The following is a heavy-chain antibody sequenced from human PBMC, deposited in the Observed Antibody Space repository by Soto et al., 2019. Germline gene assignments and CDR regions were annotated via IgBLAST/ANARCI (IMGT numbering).Heavy chain of an antibody. J-gene: IGHJ4*02. CDR1: GGSISSGDYY. D-gene: IGHD3-22*01. CDR3: ARGAPRYYDSSGYHIDY. Sequence: QVQLQESGPGLVKPSQTLSLTCTVSGGSISSGDYYWSWIRQPPGKGLEWIGYIYYSGSTYYNPSLKSRVTISVDTSKNQFSLKLSSVTAADTAVYYCARGAPRYYDSSGYHIDYWGQGTLVTVSS. V-gene: IGHV4-30-4*01. CDR2: IYYSGST.